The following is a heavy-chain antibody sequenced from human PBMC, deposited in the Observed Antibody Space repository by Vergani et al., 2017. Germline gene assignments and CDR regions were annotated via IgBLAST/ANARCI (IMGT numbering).Heavy chain of an antibody. Sequence: QVQMQESGPGLVKTSETLSLTCAVYGGSFSGYYWSWIRQPPGKGLEWIGEINHSGSTNYNPSLKSRVTISVDTSKNQFSLKLSSVTAADTAVYYCARGRCSSTSCYTEFDYWGQGTLVTVSS. V-gene: IGHV4-34*01. D-gene: IGHD2-2*02. CDR1: GGSFSGYY. CDR3: ARGRCSSTSCYTEFDY. J-gene: IGHJ4*02. CDR2: INHSGST.